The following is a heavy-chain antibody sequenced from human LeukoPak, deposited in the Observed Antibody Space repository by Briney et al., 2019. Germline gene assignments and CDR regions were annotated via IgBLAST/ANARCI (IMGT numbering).Heavy chain of an antibody. CDR3: ARDSSVAGTNFDY. CDR2: IIPIFGTA. Sequence: SVKVSCKASGGTFSSYAISWVRQAPGQGLEWMGGIIPIFGTANYAQKFQGRVTITADESTSTAYMELSSLRSEDTAVYYCARDSSVAGTNFDYWGQGTLVTVSS. D-gene: IGHD6-19*01. V-gene: IGHV1-69*13. J-gene: IGHJ4*02. CDR1: GGTFSSYA.